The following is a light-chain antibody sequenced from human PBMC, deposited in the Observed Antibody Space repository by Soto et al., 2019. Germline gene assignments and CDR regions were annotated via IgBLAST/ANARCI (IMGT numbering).Light chain of an antibody. V-gene: IGKV4-1*01. CDR3: QNYLYTKT. CDR2: WAS. J-gene: IGKJ1*01. CDR1: QSILYNSDNKNY. Sequence: DIVMTQSPDSLAVSLGERATINCKSSQSILYNSDNKNYLAWYQQKPGQPPKLLMYWASTRGSGVPDRFSGSGSGTDFTLTINNLQAEDVAVYYCQNYLYTKTFGQGTKVEIK.